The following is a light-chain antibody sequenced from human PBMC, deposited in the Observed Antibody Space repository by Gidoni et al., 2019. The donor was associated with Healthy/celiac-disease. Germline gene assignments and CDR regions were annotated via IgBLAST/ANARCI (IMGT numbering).Light chain of an antibody. CDR3: SSYTSSSTPVV. Sequence: QSALTQPASVSGSPGQSITISCTGPSSDVGGYNYVSWYQKHPGKAPKLMIYDVSNRPSGAFNRFSGSKSGNTASLTISGLQAEDEADYYCSSYTSSSTPVVFGGGTKLTVL. CDR2: DVS. V-gene: IGLV2-14*01. CDR1: SSDVGGYNY. J-gene: IGLJ2*01.